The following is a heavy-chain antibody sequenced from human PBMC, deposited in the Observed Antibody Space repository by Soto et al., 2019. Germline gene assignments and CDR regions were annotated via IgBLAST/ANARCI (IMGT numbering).Heavy chain of an antibody. CDR2: INPSGGST. J-gene: IGHJ3*02. D-gene: IGHD1-26*01. V-gene: IGHV1-46*01. CDR1: GYTFTSYY. Sequence: ASVKVSCKASGYTFTSYYMHWVRQAPGQGLEWMGIINPSGGSTSYAQKFQGRVTMTRDTSTSTVYMELSSLRSEDTAVYYCARQHIPIKWELTRWGAFDIWGQVKMVTVSS. CDR3: ARQHIPIKWELTRWGAFDI.